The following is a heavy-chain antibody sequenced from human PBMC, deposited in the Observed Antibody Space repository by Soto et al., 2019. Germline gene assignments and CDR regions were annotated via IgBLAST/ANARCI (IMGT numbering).Heavy chain of an antibody. Sequence: VSVKVSCKASGYTFTSYGISWVRQAPGQGLEWMGWISAYNGNTNYAQKLQGRVTMTTDTSTSTAYMELRSLRSDDTAVYYCARGGSVLTGDYYYYYYMDVWGKGTTVTVSS. CDR1: GYTFTSYG. V-gene: IGHV1-18*01. D-gene: IGHD7-27*01. CDR2: ISAYNGNT. J-gene: IGHJ6*03. CDR3: ARGGSVLTGDYYYYYYMDV.